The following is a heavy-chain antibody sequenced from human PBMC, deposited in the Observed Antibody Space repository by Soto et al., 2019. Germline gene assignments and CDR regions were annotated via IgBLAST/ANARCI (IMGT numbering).Heavy chain of an antibody. J-gene: IGHJ4*02. D-gene: IGHD6-6*01. CDR3: ARTNAYNSSFFDS. Sequence: QVQLQEMGPGLVKPSQTLTITCTVSGDSVNSAYWSWIRQLPGKGLEWMGNIYHTGRTYYNPSLKSRRVISIATSKPPFSLKLRSVTASDTAVYYCARTNAYNSSFFDSWGQGTVVTVSS. CDR2: IYHTGRT. CDR1: GDSVNSAY. V-gene: IGHV4-31*03.